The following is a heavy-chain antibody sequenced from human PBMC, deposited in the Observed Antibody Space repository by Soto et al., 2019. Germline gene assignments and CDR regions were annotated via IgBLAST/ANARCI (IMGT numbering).Heavy chain of an antibody. V-gene: IGHV4-31*03. CDR1: GGSISCGGYY. CDR2: IYYSGST. CDR3: ARESRFGELLPCFDP. D-gene: IGHD3-10*01. J-gene: IGHJ5*02. Sequence: TLFLTCTVSGGSISCGGYYWSWIRQHPGKGLEWIGYIYYSGSTYYNPSLKSRVTISVDTSKNQFSLKLSSVTAADTAVYYCARESRFGELLPCFDPWGQGTLVTVSS.